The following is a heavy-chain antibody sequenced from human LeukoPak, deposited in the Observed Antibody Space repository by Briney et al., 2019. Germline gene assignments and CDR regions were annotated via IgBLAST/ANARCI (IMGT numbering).Heavy chain of an antibody. CDR3: ARQISSSGWYML. Sequence: PSQTLSLTCTVSGGSISSGGYYWSWIRQPPGKGLEWIGYIYHSGSTYYNPSLKSRVTISVDRSKNQFSLKLSSVTAADTAVYYCARQISSSGWYMLWGQGTLVTVSS. CDR1: GGSISSGGYY. J-gene: IGHJ4*02. CDR2: IYHSGST. V-gene: IGHV4-30-2*01. D-gene: IGHD6-19*01.